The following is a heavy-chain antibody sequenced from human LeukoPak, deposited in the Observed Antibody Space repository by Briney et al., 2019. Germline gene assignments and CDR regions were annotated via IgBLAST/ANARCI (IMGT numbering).Heavy chain of an antibody. D-gene: IGHD7-27*01. CDR3: ARDANWGSDY. V-gene: IGHV3-7*05. CDR1: GLTFSNDC. Sequence: PGGSLRLACALSGLTFSNDCMSWARQSPGKWREWVANIKQDGSEKHYVDTVKGRFTISRDNAKNALYLQMNSLRDEDTAVYYCARDANWGSDYWGQGTLVTVSS. J-gene: IGHJ4*02. CDR2: IKQDGSEK.